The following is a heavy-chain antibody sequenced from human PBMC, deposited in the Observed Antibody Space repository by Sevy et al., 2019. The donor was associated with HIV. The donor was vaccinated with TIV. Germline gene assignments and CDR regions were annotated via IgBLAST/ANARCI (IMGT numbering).Heavy chain of an antibody. V-gene: IGHV4-39*01. CDR3: ARRGGNSVTAKWFDP. CDR2: IYYVGST. D-gene: IGHD2-21*02. CDR1: GGSISSSSYY. J-gene: IGHJ5*02. Sequence: SELSLTCTVSGGSISSSSYYWGWIRQPPGKGLEWIGSIYYVGSTYYNPSLKSRVTISVDTSKNQFSLKLNSVTAADTAVYYCARRGGNSVTAKWFDPWGQGTLVTVSS.